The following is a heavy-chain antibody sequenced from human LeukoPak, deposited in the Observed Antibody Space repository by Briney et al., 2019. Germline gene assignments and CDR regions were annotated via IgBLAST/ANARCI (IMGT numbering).Heavy chain of an antibody. D-gene: IGHD3-16*02. V-gene: IGHV1-2*04. J-gene: IGHJ4*02. CDR1: GYTFTGYY. CDR2: INPNSGGT. CDR3: ARGTPGSYLGY. Sequence: ASVKVSCKASGYTFTGYYMHWVRQAPGQGLEWMGWINPNSGGTNYAQKFKGWVTLTRDTSVNTTYMELSRLTSDVTAVYFCARGTPGSYLGYWGQGTLVTVSP.